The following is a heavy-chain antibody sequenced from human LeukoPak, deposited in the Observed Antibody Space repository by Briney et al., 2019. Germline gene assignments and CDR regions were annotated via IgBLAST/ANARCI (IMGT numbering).Heavy chain of an antibody. D-gene: IGHD2-2*01. CDR3: ARDLYCSSTSCYSLNYYYYYMDV. CDR1: GYTFTGYY. Sequence: GASVKVSCKASGYTFTGYYMHWVRQAPGQGLEWMGWINPNSGGTNYAQKFQGRVTMTRDTSISTAYMELSRLRSDDTAVYYCARDLYCSSTSCYSLNYYYYYMDVSRKGTTVTVSS. CDR2: INPNSGGT. V-gene: IGHV1-2*02. J-gene: IGHJ6*03.